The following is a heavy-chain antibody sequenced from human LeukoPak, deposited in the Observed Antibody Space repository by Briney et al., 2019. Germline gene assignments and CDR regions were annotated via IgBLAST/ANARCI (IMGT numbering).Heavy chain of an antibody. CDR1: GGSISSYY. Sequence: SETLSLTCTVSGGSISSYYWSWIRQPPGKGLEWIGYIYYSGSTNYNPSLKSRVTISVDTSKTQFSLKLSSVTAAATAVYYCARYYYGSGGFDPWGQGTLVTVSS. CDR2: IYYSGST. D-gene: IGHD3-10*01. CDR3: ARYYYGSGGFDP. J-gene: IGHJ5*02. V-gene: IGHV4-59*08.